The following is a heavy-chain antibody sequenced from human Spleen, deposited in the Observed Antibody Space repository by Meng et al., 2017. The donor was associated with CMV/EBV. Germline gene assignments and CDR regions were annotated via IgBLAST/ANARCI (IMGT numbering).Heavy chain of an antibody. Sequence: ASVKVSCKASGYTFTGYQIHWVRQAPGQGLEWMGLINPNRGVTSYVQKFQGRVTMTRDTSNGTAYMELSRLRSDDTAVYYCASGMYSSSGIGMDVWGQGTTVTVSS. J-gene: IGHJ6*02. V-gene: IGHV1-2*02. D-gene: IGHD6-6*01. CDR2: INPNRGVT. CDR1: GYTFTGYQ. CDR3: ASGMYSSSGIGMDV.